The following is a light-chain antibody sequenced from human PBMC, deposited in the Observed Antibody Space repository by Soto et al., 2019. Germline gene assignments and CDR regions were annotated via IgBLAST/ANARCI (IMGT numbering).Light chain of an antibody. V-gene: IGLV1-40*01. Sequence: QSVLTQPPSVSGAPGQRVTISCTGSSSNIVAIYDVHWYQQLPGTAPKLLIYSNTNRPSGVPDRFSGSKSGTSASLAITGLQAEDEADYYCQSYDSSLSGWVFGGGTKVTVL. CDR3: QSYDSSLSGWV. CDR1: SSNIVAIYD. CDR2: SNT. J-gene: IGLJ3*02.